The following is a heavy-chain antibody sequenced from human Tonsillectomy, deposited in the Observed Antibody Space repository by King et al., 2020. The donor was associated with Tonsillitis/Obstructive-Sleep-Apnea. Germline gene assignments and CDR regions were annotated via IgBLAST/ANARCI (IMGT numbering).Heavy chain of an antibody. V-gene: IGHV3-66*01. CDR2: IYSGGNT. CDR1: GFTVSSNY. J-gene: IGHJ4*02. CDR3: ARSSGYCRSTSCFVGFFDF. D-gene: IGHD2-2*03. Sequence: VQLVESGGGLVQPGGSLRLSCAASGFTVSSNYMSWVRQAPGKGLEWVSVIYSGGNTYYADSVKGRFTISRDNSKNTLYLQMNSLRAEDTAVYYCARSSGYCRSTSCFVGFFDFWGQGTPVTVSS.